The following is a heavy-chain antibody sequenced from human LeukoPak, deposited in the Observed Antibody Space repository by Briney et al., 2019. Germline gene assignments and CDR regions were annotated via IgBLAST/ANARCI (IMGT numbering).Heavy chain of an antibody. CDR1: GCSISSGSYY. D-gene: IGHD3-16*01. CDR2: IYTSGST. V-gene: IGHV4-61*02. J-gene: IGHJ3*02. Sequence: SETLSLTCTVSGCSISSGSYYWSWIRQPAGKGLEWIVRIYTSGSTNYNPSLKSRVTISVDTSKNQFSLKLSSVTAADTAVYYCARAPGGRGAFDIWGQGTMVTVSS. CDR3: ARAPGGRGAFDI.